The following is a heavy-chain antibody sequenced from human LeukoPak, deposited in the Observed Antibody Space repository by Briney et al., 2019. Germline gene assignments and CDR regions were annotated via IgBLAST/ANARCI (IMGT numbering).Heavy chain of an antibody. CDR1: GYTFTGYY. CDR2: INPNSGGT. Sequence: ASVKVSCKASGYTFTGYYMHWVRQAPGQGLEWMGWINPNSGGTNYAQKFQGWVTMTRDTSISTAYMELSRLRSDDTAVYYCARGGAPRWEPDAFDIWGQGTMVTVSS. V-gene: IGHV1-2*04. D-gene: IGHD1-26*01. CDR3: ARGGAPRWEPDAFDI. J-gene: IGHJ3*02.